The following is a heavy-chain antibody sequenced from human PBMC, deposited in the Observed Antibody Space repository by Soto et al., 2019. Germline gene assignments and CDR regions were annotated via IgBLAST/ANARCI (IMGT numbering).Heavy chain of an antibody. V-gene: IGHV3-30*18. J-gene: IGHJ6*02. CDR1: GFTFSSYG. Sequence: TGGSLRLSCAASGFTFSSYGMHWVRQAPGKGLEWVAVISYDGSNKYYADSVKGRFTISRDNSKNTLYLQMNSLRAEDTAVYYCAKDLGIAVAGPYYYYYYGMDVWGQGTTVTVSS. D-gene: IGHD6-19*01. CDR3: AKDLGIAVAGPYYYYYYGMDV. CDR2: ISYDGSNK.